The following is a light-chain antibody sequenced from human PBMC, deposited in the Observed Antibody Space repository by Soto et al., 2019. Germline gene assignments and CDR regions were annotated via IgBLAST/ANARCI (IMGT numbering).Light chain of an antibody. J-gene: IGKJ4*01. V-gene: IGKV3-20*01. Sequence: EIVLTQSPGTLSLSPGERATLSCRASQSVTSSYLAWYQQKPGQAPRLLIHGASCRATGIPDRFSGSGSGTDFTLTISRLEPEDFAVYYCQQYGSSPRTFGGGTKVEIK. CDR3: QQYGSSPRT. CDR1: QSVTSSY. CDR2: GAS.